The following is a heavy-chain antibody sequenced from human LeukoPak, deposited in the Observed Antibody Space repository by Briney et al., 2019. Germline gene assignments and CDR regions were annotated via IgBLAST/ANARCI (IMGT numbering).Heavy chain of an antibody. CDR1: GYTFTSYG. V-gene: IGHV1-18*01. J-gene: IGHJ4*02. CDR3: ARDPLTGSSSLDY. D-gene: IGHD6-13*01. CDR2: ISAYNGYT. Sequence: ASVKVSCKASGYTFTSYGISWVRQAPGQGLEWMGWISAYNGYTNYAQKLQGRVTMATDTSTTTAYMELRSLRSDDTAVYYCARDPLTGSSSLDYWGQGTLVTVSS.